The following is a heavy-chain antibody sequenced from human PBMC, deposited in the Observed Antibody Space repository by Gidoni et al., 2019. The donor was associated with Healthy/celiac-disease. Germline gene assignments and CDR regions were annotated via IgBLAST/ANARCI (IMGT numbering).Heavy chain of an antibody. D-gene: IGHD5-12*01. CDR3: AKDQYSGYAEWYFDL. V-gene: IGHV3-30*18. J-gene: IGHJ2*01. Sequence: QPGRSLRLSCAASGFTFSSYGMHWVRQAPGKGLEWVAVISYDGSNKYYADSVKDRFTISRDNSKNTLYLQMNSLRAEDTAVYYCAKDQYSGYAEWYFDLWGRGTLVTVSS. CDR2: ISYDGSNK. CDR1: GFTFSSYG.